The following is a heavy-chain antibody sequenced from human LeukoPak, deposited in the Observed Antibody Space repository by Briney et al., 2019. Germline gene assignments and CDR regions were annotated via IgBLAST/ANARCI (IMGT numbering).Heavy chain of an antibody. CDR3: ARATFSGYPYYFDY. CDR2: VYSGGST. D-gene: IGHD3-22*01. Sequence: PGGSLRLSCSASGFAVSSNYMTWVRQAPGKGLAWVSVVYSGGSTEYADSVKGRFTISRDNSKNTLYLQMNSLRAEDTGVYFCARATFSGYPYYFDYWGQGTLVAVSS. CDR1: GFAVSSNY. J-gene: IGHJ4*02. V-gene: IGHV3-66*01.